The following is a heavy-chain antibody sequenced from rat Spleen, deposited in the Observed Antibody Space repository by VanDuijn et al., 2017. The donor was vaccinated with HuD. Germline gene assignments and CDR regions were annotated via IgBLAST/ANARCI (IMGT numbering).Heavy chain of an antibody. CDR3: ATEGMLGFFDF. CDR1: GFTFSDYY. D-gene: IGHD1-11*01. Sequence: EVQLVESGGGLVQPGRSLKLSCVASGFTFSDYYMVWVRQAPTKGLEWVATINYEGTGTYYRDSVKGRFTISRDNAKSTLYLQMDSLKSEDTATYYCATEGMLGFFDFWGQGVMVTVSS. CDR2: INYEGTGT. V-gene: IGHV5-7*01. J-gene: IGHJ2*01.